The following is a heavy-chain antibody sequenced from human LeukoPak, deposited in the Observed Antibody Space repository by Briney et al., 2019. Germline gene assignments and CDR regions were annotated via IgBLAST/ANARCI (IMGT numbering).Heavy chain of an antibody. CDR2: TNIDGTYT. J-gene: IGHJ4*02. D-gene: IGHD5-18*01. CDR3: ARDSSYGYDY. Sequence: GGSLRLSCAASGFTFSTYTINWVRQAPGKGLVWVSRTNIDGTYTTYADSVKGRFTISRDNAKNTLYLQMNSLRAEDTAVYYCARDSSYGYDYWGQGTLVTVSS. V-gene: IGHV3-74*01. CDR1: GFTFSTYT.